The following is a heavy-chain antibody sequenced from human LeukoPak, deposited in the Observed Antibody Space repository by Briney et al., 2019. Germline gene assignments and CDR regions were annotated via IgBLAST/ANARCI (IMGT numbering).Heavy chain of an antibody. D-gene: IGHD2-15*01. CDR1: GYTFTDYY. CDR3: ARDAGYCTGGSCWYFDH. J-gene: IGHJ4*02. CDR2: INLDSGGT. Sequence: ASVKVSCKASGYTFTDYYMHWVRQAPGQGLEWMGWINLDSGGTNFAQRFQGRVTMTRDTSISTAYMDLSRLISDDTAVYYCARDAGYCTGGSCWYFDHWGQGTLVTVSS. V-gene: IGHV1-2*02.